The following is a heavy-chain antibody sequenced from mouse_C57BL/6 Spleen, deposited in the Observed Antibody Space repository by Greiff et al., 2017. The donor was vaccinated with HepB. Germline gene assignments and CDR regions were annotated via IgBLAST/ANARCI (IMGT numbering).Heavy chain of an antibody. CDR2: IYPRSGNT. CDR3: ACYYGSSYFDY. CDR1: GYTFTSYG. V-gene: IGHV1-81*01. Sequence: VQGVESGAELARPGASVKLSCKASGYTFTSYGISWVKQRTGQGLEWIGEIYPRSGNTYYNEKFKGKATLTADKSSSTAYMELRSLTSEDSAVYFCACYYGSSYFDYWGQGTTLTVSS. D-gene: IGHD1-1*01. J-gene: IGHJ2*01.